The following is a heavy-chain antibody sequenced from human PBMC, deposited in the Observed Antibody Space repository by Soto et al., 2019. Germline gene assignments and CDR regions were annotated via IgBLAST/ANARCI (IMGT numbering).Heavy chain of an antibody. CDR2: IYYSGST. V-gene: IGHV4-31*03. J-gene: IGHJ4*02. Sequence: QVQLQESGPGLVKPSQTLSLTCTVSGGSISSGGYYWSWIRQHPGKGLEWIGYIYYSGSTYYNPSPKSRATTSGATSKDQVPLKLRSVTAADTAVYYCARRRGMGGATGALGLSYWGQGTLVTVSS. CDR3: ARRRGMGGATGALGLSY. D-gene: IGHD1-26*01. CDR1: GGSISSGGYY.